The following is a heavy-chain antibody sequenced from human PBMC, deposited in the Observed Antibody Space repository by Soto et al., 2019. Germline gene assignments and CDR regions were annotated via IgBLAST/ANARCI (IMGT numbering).Heavy chain of an antibody. CDR3: ARGWRGDGYNWVY. Sequence: ASVKVSCKASGYTFTSYYMHWVRQAPGQGLEWLGWINPNSGGTNYAQKFQGWVTMTRDTSISTAYMELSRLRSDDTAVYYCARGWRGDGYNWVYWGQGTRVTAPQ. CDR1: GYTFTSYY. CDR2: INPNSGGT. V-gene: IGHV1-2*04. J-gene: IGHJ4*02. D-gene: IGHD5-12*01.